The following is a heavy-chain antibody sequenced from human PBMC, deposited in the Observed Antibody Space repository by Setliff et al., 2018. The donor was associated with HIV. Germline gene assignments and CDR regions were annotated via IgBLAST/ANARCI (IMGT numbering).Heavy chain of an antibody. CDR2: INPNSGGT. V-gene: IGHV1-2*02. CDR1: GYTFTGYY. CDR3: VRDSYYDSSGYRGGGPGGYYYYGMDV. Sequence: ASVKVSCKASGYTFTGYYMHWGRQAPGQGLEWMGWINPNSGGTNYAQKFQGRVTMTRDTSISTAYMELSRLRSDDTAVYYCVRDSYYDSSGYRGGGPGGYYYYGMDVWGQGTTVTVSS. J-gene: IGHJ6*02. D-gene: IGHD3-22*01.